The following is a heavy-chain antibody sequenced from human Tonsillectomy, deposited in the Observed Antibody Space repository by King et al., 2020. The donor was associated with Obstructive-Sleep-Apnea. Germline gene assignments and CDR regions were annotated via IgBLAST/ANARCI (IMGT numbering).Heavy chain of an antibody. V-gene: IGHV3-30*04. D-gene: IGHD2-21*02. Sequence: VQLVESGGGVVQPGRSLRLSCAASGFTFSNYPMNWVRQAPGKGLEWVAVMSYDGRNKHYADSVKGRFTISRDNPKNTLYVNMNSLRAEDTAVYYCARDGSQGVATSGYFDSWGQGTLVTVSS. CDR3: ARDGSQGVATSGYFDS. CDR1: GFTFSNYP. CDR2: MSYDGRNK. J-gene: IGHJ4*02.